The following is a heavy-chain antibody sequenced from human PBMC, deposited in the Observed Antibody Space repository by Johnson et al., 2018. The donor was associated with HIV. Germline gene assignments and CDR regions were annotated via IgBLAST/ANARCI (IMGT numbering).Heavy chain of an antibody. Sequence: VQLVESGGGLVKPGGSLRLSCAASGFTFSNAWMNWVRQAPGKGLEWVGRIKSESDGGTTDYLTPVKGSFSISRDDSKNMVYLQMSSLKTEDTAVYYCTTDQLQQLVHDAFDIWGQGTMVTVSS. V-gene: IGHV3-15*01. J-gene: IGHJ3*02. D-gene: IGHD6-13*01. CDR3: TTDQLQQLVHDAFDI. CDR1: GFTFSNAW. CDR2: IKSESDGGTT.